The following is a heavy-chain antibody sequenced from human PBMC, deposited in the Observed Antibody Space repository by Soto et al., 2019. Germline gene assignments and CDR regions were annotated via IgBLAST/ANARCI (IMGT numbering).Heavy chain of an antibody. CDR2: IWYDGSNK. CDR3: ARDRDDYFDY. J-gene: IGHJ4*02. Sequence: QVQLVESGGGVVQPGRSLRLSCAASGFTFSSYGMHWVRQAPGKGLEWVAVIWYDGSNKYYADSVKGRFTIYRYNSKNTLYLQMNSLRAEDTAVYYCARDRDDYFDYWGQGTLVTVSS. CDR1: GFTFSSYG. V-gene: IGHV3-33*01.